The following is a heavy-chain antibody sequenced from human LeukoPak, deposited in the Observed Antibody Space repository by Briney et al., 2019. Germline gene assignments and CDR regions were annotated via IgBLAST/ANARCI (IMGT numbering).Heavy chain of an antibody. J-gene: IGHJ4*02. V-gene: IGHV3-11*04. CDR2: ISSSGSAI. Sequence: GGSLRLSCAASGFTFSDYYMSWIRQAPGKGLEWISYISSSGSAIYYADSVKGRFTISRDNAKNSLYLQMNSLRAEDTAVYYCARGYCSGGSCYILDYWGQGTLVTVSS. D-gene: IGHD2-15*01. CDR1: GFTFSDYY. CDR3: ARGYCSGGSCYILDY.